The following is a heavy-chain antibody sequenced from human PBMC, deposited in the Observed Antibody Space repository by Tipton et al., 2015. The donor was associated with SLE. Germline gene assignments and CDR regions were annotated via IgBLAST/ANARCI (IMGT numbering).Heavy chain of an antibody. D-gene: IGHD6-25*01. CDR1: GFTFSSYA. V-gene: IGHV3-23*01. CDR2: ISGSGGST. Sequence: SLRLSCAASGFTFSSYAMSWVRQAPGKGLEWVSAISGSGGSTYYADSVKGRFTISRDNSKNTLYLQMNSLRAEDTAVYYCAKARGAAYDAFDIWGQGTMVTVSS. CDR3: AKARGAAYDAFDI. J-gene: IGHJ3*02.